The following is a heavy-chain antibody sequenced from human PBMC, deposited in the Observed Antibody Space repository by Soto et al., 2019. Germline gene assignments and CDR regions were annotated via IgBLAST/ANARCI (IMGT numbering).Heavy chain of an antibody. CDR3: ARGTTSHFGVFDS. J-gene: IGHJ4*02. V-gene: IGHV3-21*01. D-gene: IGHD1-1*01. CDR1: GFTFSSYT. CDR2: ISSSSLFI. Sequence: EVQLVESGGGLVKPGGSLRLSCAVSGFTFSSYTMNWVRQAPGKGLDWVSTISSSSLFIYYADSLKGRFTVSRDNAKNSLFLQMNSLSAEDTAVYYCARGTTSHFGVFDSWGQGTLVTVSS.